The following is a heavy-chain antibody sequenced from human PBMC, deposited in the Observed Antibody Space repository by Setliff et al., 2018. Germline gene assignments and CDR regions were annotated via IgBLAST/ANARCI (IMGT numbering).Heavy chain of an antibody. V-gene: IGHV3-30*02. CDR1: GFTFSSYG. Sequence: GGSLRLSCAASGFTFSSYGMHWVRQAPGKGLEWVAFIRYDGSNKYYADSVKGRFTISRDNSKNTLYLQMNSLRTEDTALYYCAKDLGVNFGELIAWGHGTMVTVS. CDR2: IRYDGSNK. D-gene: IGHD3-10*01. J-gene: IGHJ3*01. CDR3: AKDLGVNFGELIA.